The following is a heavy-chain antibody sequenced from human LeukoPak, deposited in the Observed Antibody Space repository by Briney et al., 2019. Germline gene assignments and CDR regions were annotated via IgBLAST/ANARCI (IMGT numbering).Heavy chain of an antibody. V-gene: IGHV3-21*01. CDR2: ISSSGSYI. CDR3: AKDGGDHDYGDYAGEYYFDY. J-gene: IGHJ4*02. D-gene: IGHD4-17*01. CDR1: GFTFSSNY. Sequence: GGSLRLSCAASGFTFSSNYMSWVRQAPGKGLEWVSSISSSGSYIYYADSVKGRLTISRENSKNTLYLQMNSLRAEDTAVYYYAKDGGDHDYGDYAGEYYFDYWGQGTLVTVSS.